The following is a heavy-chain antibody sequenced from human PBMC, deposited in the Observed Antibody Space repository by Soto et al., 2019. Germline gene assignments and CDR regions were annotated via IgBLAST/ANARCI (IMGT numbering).Heavy chain of an antibody. V-gene: IGHV3-23*01. D-gene: IGHD2-2*01. Sequence: EVQLLESGGGLVQPGGSLRLSCAASGLTFSIYAMSWVRQAPGKGPEWVSSISGSGSGAITYHADSVKGRFTISRDNSKNTLYLQMNTLRAADTAMYYCARDPAYGMDVWGQGTTVTVSS. CDR3: ARDPAYGMDV. J-gene: IGHJ6*02. CDR2: ISGSGSGAIT. CDR1: GLTFSIYA.